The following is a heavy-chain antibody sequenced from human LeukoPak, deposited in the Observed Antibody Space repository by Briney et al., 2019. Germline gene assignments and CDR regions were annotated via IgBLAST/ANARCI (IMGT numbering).Heavy chain of an antibody. CDR2: MNPNSGNT. J-gene: IGHJ4*02. CDR1: GYTFTIYD. CDR3: ARDPLWFGTKFDY. Sequence: EASVNVSFKASGYTFTIYDINWVRQAPGQGLEWMGWMNPNSGNTGYAQKFQGRVTMTRNTSISTAYMELSSLRSEDTAVYYCARDPLWFGTKFDYWGQGTLVTVSS. D-gene: IGHD3-10*01. V-gene: IGHV1-8*01.